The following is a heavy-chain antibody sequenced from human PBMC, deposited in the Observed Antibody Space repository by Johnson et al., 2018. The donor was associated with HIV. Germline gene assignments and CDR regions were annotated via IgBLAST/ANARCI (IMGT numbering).Heavy chain of an antibody. V-gene: IGHV3-30*19. CDR2: TSYDGGNK. J-gene: IGHJ3*02. CDR1: GFTFSTYG. Sequence: QVQLVESGGGVVQPGRSLRLSCAASGFTFSTYGMHWVRQAPGKGLEWVAVTSYDGGNKYYADSVKGRLTISRDNSKTTVYLQMGSQRAEDMAVYYCARDGQWGSTTWYSAFDIWGQGTRVTVSS. CDR3: ARDGQWGSTTWYSAFDI. D-gene: IGHD6-13*01.